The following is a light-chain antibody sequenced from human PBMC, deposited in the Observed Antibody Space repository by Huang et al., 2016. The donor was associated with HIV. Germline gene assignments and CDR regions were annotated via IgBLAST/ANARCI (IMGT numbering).Light chain of an antibody. CDR1: QSLRHRNGLNY. J-gene: IGKJ2*01. CDR2: LGS. Sequence: DVVMTQSPLSLPVPPGEPASISCRSSQSLRHRNGLNYLDWYLQKPGQSPQLLIHLGSCRASGVPARCSGGGAGTNFSLNISSVEAEDAGIYYCMEALQTPYTFGQGTKLEI. V-gene: IGKV2-28*01. CDR3: MEALQTPYT.